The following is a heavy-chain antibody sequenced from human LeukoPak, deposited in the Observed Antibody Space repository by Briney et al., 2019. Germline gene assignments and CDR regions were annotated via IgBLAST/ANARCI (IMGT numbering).Heavy chain of an antibody. Sequence: SETLSLTCSVSGGSLSPYYWSWIRQPPGGGLEWLGEINQSGSTNYNPSLKSRVTVSVEKFKNQFSLEVTSVTAADTAIYYCATLGGLYYESHGYPDFDHWGQGTLVTVSS. CDR2: INQSGST. CDR3: ATLGGLYYESHGYPDFDH. CDR1: GGSLSPYY. D-gene: IGHD3-22*01. V-gene: IGHV4-34*01. J-gene: IGHJ4*02.